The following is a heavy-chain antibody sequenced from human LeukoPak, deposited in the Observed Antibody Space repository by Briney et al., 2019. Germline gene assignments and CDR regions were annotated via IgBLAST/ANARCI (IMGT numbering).Heavy chain of an antibody. J-gene: IGHJ4*02. V-gene: IGHV3-23*01. CDR1: GFTFSSYA. CDR2: ISDNGGTT. D-gene: IGHD6-13*01. CDR3: AKDYGPKQLVFFDS. Sequence: GGSLRLSCAASGFTFSSYALSWVRQAPGKGLEWVSAISDNGGTTFYADSVKGRFTITRDNSKNTLYVQMNSPRGGDTAVYYCAKDYGPKQLVFFDSWGQGTLVTVSS.